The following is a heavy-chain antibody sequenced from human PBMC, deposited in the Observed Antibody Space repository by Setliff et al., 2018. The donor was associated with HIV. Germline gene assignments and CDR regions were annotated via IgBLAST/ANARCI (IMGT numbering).Heavy chain of an antibody. CDR1: GGSISSGNYY. Sequence: SETLSLTCTVSGGSISSGNYYWSWIRQHPGKGLEWIGSIYYSGSTYYNPSLKSRVTMSVDTSKNQFSLKLSSVTAADTAVYYCAREGARHYGSGRYHSWFDPWGQGTQVTVSS. CDR2: IYYSGST. D-gene: IGHD3-10*01. V-gene: IGHV4-31*02. CDR3: AREGARHYGSGRYHSWFDP. J-gene: IGHJ5*02.